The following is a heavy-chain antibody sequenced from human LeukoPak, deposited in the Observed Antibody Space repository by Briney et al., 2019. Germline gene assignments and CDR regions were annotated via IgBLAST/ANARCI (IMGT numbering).Heavy chain of an antibody. D-gene: IGHD2-2*02. V-gene: IGHV3-20*04. J-gene: IGHJ3*02. CDR1: GFTFDDYG. CDR3: ARKRGYCSSTSCYKGAFDI. Sequence: GGSLRLSRAASGFTFDDYGMSWVRQAPGKGLEWVSGINWNGGSTGYADSVKGRFTISRDNAKNSLYLQMNSLRAEDTALYYCARKRGYCSSTSCYKGAFDIWGQGTMVTVSS. CDR2: INWNGGST.